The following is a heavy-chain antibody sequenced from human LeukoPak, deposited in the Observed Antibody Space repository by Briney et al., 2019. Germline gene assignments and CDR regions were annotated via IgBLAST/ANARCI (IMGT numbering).Heavy chain of an antibody. D-gene: IGHD4-23*01. CDR3: ARVSPQVLGYGGNSSPFDY. V-gene: IGHV4-4*02. J-gene: IGHJ4*02. CDR2: VYHSGRT. CDR1: GGSISNDNW. Sequence: SGTLSLTCAVSGGSISNDNWWSWVRQTPGKGLEWIGEVYHSGRTNYNPSLKSRVTISIDKSKNQFSLKLSSVTAADTAVYYCARVSPQVLGYGGNSSPFDYWGQGTLVTVSS.